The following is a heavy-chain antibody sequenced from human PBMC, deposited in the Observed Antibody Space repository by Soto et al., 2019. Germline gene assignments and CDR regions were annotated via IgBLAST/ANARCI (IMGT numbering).Heavy chain of an antibody. CDR2: IAYDGSNK. J-gene: IGHJ6*02. Sequence: QVQLVESGGGVVQPGRSLRLSCAASGFTFRSYAMHWVRQAPGKGLECVAVIAYDGSNKFYRDYVRGRFTISRDNSEYTLYLQINRLRYEDTAVYYCARGDREDIAVVIGVRPGEYGVDVWGQGTTVTVSS. D-gene: IGHD2-15*01. V-gene: IGHV3-30-3*01. CDR3: ARGDREDIAVVIGVRPGEYGVDV. CDR1: GFTFRSYA.